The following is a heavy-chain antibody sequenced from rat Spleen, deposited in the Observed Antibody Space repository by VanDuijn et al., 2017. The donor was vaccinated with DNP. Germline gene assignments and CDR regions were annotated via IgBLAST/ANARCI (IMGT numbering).Heavy chain of an antibody. D-gene: IGHD1-9*01. J-gene: IGHJ2*01. Sequence: EVQLVDSGGGLVQPGRSLKLSCAASGFSFSYYYMAWVRQAPTKGLEWVAYIGSDGYAPYYGDSVKGRFTISRDNAEGTLNLQMNSLRSEDTATYYCASHTYYGYDYFVYWGQGVMVTVSS. CDR3: ASHTYYGYDYFVY. CDR2: IGSDGYAP. CDR1: GFSFSYYY. V-gene: IGHV5-22*01.